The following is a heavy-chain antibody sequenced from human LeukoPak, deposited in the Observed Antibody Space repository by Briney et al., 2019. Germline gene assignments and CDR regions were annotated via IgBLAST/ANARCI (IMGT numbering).Heavy chain of an antibody. CDR3: AKVPGYSSGWYYFDY. D-gene: IGHD6-19*01. CDR1: GFTFSSYG. CDR2: ISYDGSNK. V-gene: IGHV3-30*18. J-gene: IGHJ4*02. Sequence: GRSLRLSCAASGFTFSSYGMHWVRQAPGKGLEWVAVISYDGSNKYYADSVKGRFTISRDNSKNTLYLQMNSPRAEDTAVYYCAKVPGYSSGWYYFDYWGQGTLVTVSS.